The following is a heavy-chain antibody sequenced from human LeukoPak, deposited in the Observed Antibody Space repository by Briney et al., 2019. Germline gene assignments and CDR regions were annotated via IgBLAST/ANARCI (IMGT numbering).Heavy chain of an antibody. D-gene: IGHD4-17*01. CDR1: GFTFSSYS. V-gene: IGHV3-21*01. CDR2: ISSSSSYI. CDR3: AREGGDYDDAFDI. J-gene: IGHJ3*02. Sequence: GGSLRLSCAASGFTFSSYSMNWVRQAPGKGLEWVSSISSSSSYIYYADSVKGRFTISRDNAKNSLYLQMNSLRAEDTAVYYCAREGGDYDDAFDIWGQGTMVTVSS.